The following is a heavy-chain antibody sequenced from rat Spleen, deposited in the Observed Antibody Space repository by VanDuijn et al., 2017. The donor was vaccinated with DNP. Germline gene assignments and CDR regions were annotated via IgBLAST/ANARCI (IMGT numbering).Heavy chain of an antibody. Sequence: EVQLVESGGGLVQPGRSLKLSCAASGFTFSDYNMAWVRQAPKKGLEWVASIRYDGSSTNYRDSVKGRFTISRDDAKNTQYLQMDSLRSEDTATYYCARHEEYSSYVYGFAYWGQGTLVTVSS. CDR2: IRYDGSST. J-gene: IGHJ3*01. CDR1: GFTFSDYN. V-gene: IGHV5-7*01. D-gene: IGHD1-2*01. CDR3: ARHEEYSSYVYGFAY.